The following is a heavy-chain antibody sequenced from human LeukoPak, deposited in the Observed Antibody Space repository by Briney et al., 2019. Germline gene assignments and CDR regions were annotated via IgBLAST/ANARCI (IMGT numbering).Heavy chain of an antibody. J-gene: IGHJ4*02. V-gene: IGHV1-69*01. CDR3: ASSSSGWYAGFMKSDY. Sequence: SVKVSCKASGGTFSSYAISWVRQAPGQGLEWMGGIIPIFGTANYAQKFQGRVTITADESTSTAYMELSSLRSEDTAVYYCASSSSGWYAGFMKSDYWGQGTLVTVSS. CDR1: GGTFSSYA. CDR2: IIPIFGTA. D-gene: IGHD6-19*01.